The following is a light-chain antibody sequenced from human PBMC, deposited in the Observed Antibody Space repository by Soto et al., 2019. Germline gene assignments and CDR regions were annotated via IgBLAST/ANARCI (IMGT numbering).Light chain of an antibody. Sequence: VVMTQSPATLSVSPGERATLSCRASLSVNSNLDWYQQKPGHAPMLLILDASTRATGIPARFSASGSGTEFTLTISSLEPDDFATYYCQHYNSYSRTFGQGTKV. CDR2: DAS. CDR3: QHYNSYSRT. V-gene: IGKV3-15*01. J-gene: IGKJ1*01. CDR1: LSVNSN.